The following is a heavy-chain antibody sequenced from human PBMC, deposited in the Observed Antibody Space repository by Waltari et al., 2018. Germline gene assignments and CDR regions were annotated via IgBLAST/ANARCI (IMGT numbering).Heavy chain of an antibody. CDR2: INPSDDTK. D-gene: IGHD2-2*01. J-gene: IGHJ4*02. Sequence: QVQLVQSGAEVKEPGAPVKVSCKASGYTFTRHYMHWVRQAPGHGLEWMGIINPSDDTKAYTQKFQGRVTMTRDTSTNTFYMELSSLRSEDTAVYYCARAASTYCSTTSCPGDYWGQGTLVTVSS. CDR1: GYTFTRHY. CDR3: ARAASTYCSTTSCPGDY. V-gene: IGHV1-46*01.